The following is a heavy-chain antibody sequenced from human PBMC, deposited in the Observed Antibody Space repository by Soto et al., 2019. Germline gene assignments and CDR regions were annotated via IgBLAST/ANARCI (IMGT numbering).Heavy chain of an antibody. CDR3: ERPRGDRGYDLIDY. V-gene: IGHV3-21*01. CDR2: ISPSSDDI. D-gene: IGHD5-12*01. J-gene: IGHJ4*02. Sequence: EVQLVESGGGLVKPGGSLRLSCAASGFVFNSYSMNWVRQAPGKGLEWVSSISPSSDDIHYADSVKGRFTISRDNAKNSLFLQMNSLRGEDTAVYYCERPRGDRGYDLIDYWGQGTLVTVSS. CDR1: GFVFNSYS.